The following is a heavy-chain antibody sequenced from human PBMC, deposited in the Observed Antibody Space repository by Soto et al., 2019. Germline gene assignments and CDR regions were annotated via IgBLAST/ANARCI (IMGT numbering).Heavy chain of an antibody. J-gene: IGHJ6*02. CDR2: INHSGST. V-gene: IGHV4-34*01. Sequence: PSETLSLTCAVYGGSLSAYYWSWIRQPPGKGLEWIGEINHSGSTNYNPSLKSRVTISVDTSKNQFSLKLSSVTAADTAVYYCARSEIYPHYYYGMDVWGQGTTVTVSS. CDR3: ARSEIYPHYYYGMDV. CDR1: GGSLSAYY.